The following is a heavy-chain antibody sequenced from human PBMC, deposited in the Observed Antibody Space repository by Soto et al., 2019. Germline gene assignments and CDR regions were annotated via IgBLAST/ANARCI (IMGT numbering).Heavy chain of an antibody. J-gene: IGHJ4*02. V-gene: IGHV4-38-2*01. CDR2: IHHIGST. CDR1: GYSISSGYY. D-gene: IGHD3-3*01. Sequence: SETLSLTCAVSGYSISSGYYWGWIRQSPGEWLEWIGSIHHIGSTYYNPSLRGRVTISVDTSKNQFFLSLTSVTAADTAGYYCTRGDDFWSGYYFDFWGQGTLVTVSS. CDR3: TRGDDFWSGYYFDF.